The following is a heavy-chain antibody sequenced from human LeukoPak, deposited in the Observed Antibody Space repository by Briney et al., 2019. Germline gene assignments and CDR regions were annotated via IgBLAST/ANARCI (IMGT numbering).Heavy chain of an antibody. D-gene: IGHD3-10*01. Sequence: SETLSLTCTVSGGSISSYYWSWIRQPPGKGLEWIGYIYYSGSTNYNPSLKSRVTISVDTSKNQFSLKLSSVTAADTAVYYCARITMVRGTPSYGMDVWGQGTTVTVSS. V-gene: IGHV4-59*01. CDR1: GGSISSYY. J-gene: IGHJ6*02. CDR2: IYYSGST. CDR3: ARITMVRGTPSYGMDV.